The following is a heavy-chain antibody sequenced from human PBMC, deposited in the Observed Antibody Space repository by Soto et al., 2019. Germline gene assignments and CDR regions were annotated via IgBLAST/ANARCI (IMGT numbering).Heavy chain of an antibody. CDR1: GFTFSGSA. Sequence: EVQLVESGGGLVQPGGSLKLSCAASGFTFSGSAMHWVRQASGKGLEWVGRIRSKPNNYAPTYAASVKGRFTISRDDSKNTAFLQMNSLKTEDTAVYYCTTLVGITMVRGAQSGMDVWGQGTTVTVSS. V-gene: IGHV3-73*02. CDR2: IRSKPNNYAP. CDR3: TTLVGITMVRGAQSGMDV. D-gene: IGHD3-10*01. J-gene: IGHJ6*02.